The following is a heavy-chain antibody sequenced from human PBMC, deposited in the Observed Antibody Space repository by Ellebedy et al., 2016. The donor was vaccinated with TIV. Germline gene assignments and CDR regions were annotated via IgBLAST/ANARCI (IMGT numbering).Heavy chain of an antibody. D-gene: IGHD3-10*01. CDR1: GGSLSGYY. V-gene: IGHV4-59*01. CDR2: IYYSGST. J-gene: IGHJ4*02. Sequence: MPSETLSLTCAVYGGSLSGYYWSWIRQPPGKGLEWIGYIYYSGSTNYTPSLKSRVTISVDTSKNQFSLNLTSVTAADTAVYYCARVGMVREYYFDYWGQGTLVTVSS. CDR3: ARVGMVREYYFDY.